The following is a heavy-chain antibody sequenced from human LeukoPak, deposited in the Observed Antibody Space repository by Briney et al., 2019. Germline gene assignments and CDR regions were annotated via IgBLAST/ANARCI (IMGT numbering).Heavy chain of an antibody. D-gene: IGHD6-13*01. CDR1: GYTLSSSY. CDR3: ARGLRQLVRGP. CDR2: VNPSNNSR. Sequence: ASVKVSCKASGYTLSSSYMHWVRQAPGQGLEWMGVVNPSNNSRTYAQKFQGRVTMTRDRSTSTVYMELSSLRSDDTAVYYCARGLRQLVRGPWGQGTLVTVSS. V-gene: IGHV1-46*01. J-gene: IGHJ5*02.